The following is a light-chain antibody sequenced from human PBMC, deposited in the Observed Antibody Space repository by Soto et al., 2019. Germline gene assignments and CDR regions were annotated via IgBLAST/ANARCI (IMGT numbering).Light chain of an antibody. CDR1: QSISSW. Sequence: DIQMTQSPSTLSASVGDRVTITCRASQSISSWLAWYQQKPGKAPKLLIYKASSLESGVPSRFSGSGSGTEFTLTICSLQPDDFATYYCQQYYSSSPYTFGQGTKLEIK. CDR3: QQYYSSSPYT. CDR2: KAS. J-gene: IGKJ2*01. V-gene: IGKV1-5*03.